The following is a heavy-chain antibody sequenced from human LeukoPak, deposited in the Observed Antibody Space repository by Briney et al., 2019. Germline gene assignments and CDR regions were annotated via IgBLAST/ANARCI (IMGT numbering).Heavy chain of an antibody. V-gene: IGHV1-46*01. CDR3: ARDSEGTGSSGYTPFDY. CDR2: INPSGGST. CDR1: GYTFTSYY. J-gene: IGHJ4*02. Sequence: ASVKVSCKASGYTFTSYYMHWVRQAPGQGLEWMGIINPSGGSTSYAQKFQGRVTMTRDTSTSTVYMELSSLRSEDTAVYYCARDSEGTGSSGYTPFDYWGQGTLVTVSS. D-gene: IGHD3-22*01.